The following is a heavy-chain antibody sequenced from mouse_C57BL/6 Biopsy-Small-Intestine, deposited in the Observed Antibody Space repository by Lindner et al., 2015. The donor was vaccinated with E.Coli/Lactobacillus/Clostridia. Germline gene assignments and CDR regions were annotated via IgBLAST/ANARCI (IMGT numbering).Heavy chain of an antibody. CDR3: ARSGDYYAYYFDY. CDR2: IYPGDGGT. J-gene: IGHJ2*01. V-gene: IGHV1-82*01. Sequence: VQLQESGPELVNPGASVKISCKASGYAFSNSWMDWVRQRPGEGLEWIGRIYPGDGGTNYNGNFTGKATLTADKSSSTAYVQLRSLTSEDSAVYFCARSGDYYAYYFDYWGQGTTLTVSS. CDR1: GYAFSNSW. D-gene: IGHD1-1*01.